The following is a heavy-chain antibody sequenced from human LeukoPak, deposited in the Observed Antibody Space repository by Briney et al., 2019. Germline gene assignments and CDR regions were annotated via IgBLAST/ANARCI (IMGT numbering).Heavy chain of an antibody. CDR2: IYYSGST. CDR1: GGSISSYY. V-gene: IGHV4-59*12. Sequence: SETLSLTCTVSGGSISSYYWNWIRQPPGKGLEWIGYIYYSGSTNYNPSLKSRVTISVDTSKNQFSLKLSSVTAVDTAVYYCARGVRFLEWLSRRSYYYYYYMDVWGKGTTVTVSS. CDR3: ARGVRFLEWLSRRSYYYYYYMDV. D-gene: IGHD3-3*01. J-gene: IGHJ6*03.